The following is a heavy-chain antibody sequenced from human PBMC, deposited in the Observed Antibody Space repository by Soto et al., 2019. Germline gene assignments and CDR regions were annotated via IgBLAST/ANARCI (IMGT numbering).Heavy chain of an antibody. J-gene: IGHJ6*02. D-gene: IGHD2-2*01. CDR3: ARELGYCISTSCYPGGMDV. CDR2: ISAYNGNT. CDR1: GYTFTSYG. Sequence: GASVKVSCKASGYTFTSYGIIWVRQAPGQGLEWMGWISAYNGNTNYAQKLQGRVTMTTDTSTSTAYMELRSLRSDDTAVYYCARELGYCISTSCYPGGMDVWGQGTTVTVSS. V-gene: IGHV1-18*01.